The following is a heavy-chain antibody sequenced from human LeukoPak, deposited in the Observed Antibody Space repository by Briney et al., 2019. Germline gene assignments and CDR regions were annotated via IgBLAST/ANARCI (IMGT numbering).Heavy chain of an antibody. D-gene: IGHD3-9*01. CDR3: ARSNYDILTGYSKGPSDYYMDV. Sequence: ASVKVSCKASGYTFTGYYMHWVRQAPGQGLEWMGWNNPNSGGTNYAQKFQGRVTMTRDTSISTAYMELSRLRSDDTAVYYCARSNYDILTGYSKGPSDYYMDVWGKGTTVTVSS. CDR2: NNPNSGGT. CDR1: GYTFTGYY. V-gene: IGHV1-2*02. J-gene: IGHJ6*03.